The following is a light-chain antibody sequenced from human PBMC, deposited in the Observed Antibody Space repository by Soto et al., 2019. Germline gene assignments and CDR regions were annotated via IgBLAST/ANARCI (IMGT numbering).Light chain of an antibody. CDR2: ENN. CDR1: SSNIGNNY. J-gene: IGLJ2*01. Sequence: QSVLTQPPSVSAAPGQKVTISYSGSSSNIGNNYVSWYQQLPGTAPKLLIYENNKRPSGIPDRFSGSKSGTSATLGVTGLQTGDEADYYCGTWDSSLSGVVFGGGTQLTVL. V-gene: IGLV1-51*02. CDR3: GTWDSSLSGVV.